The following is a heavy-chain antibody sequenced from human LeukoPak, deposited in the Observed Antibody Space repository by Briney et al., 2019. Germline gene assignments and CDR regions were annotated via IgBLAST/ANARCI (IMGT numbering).Heavy chain of an antibody. J-gene: IGHJ4*02. Sequence: GGSLRLSCAASGFTFSSYAMHWVRQAPGKGLEWVAVISYDGSNKYYADSVKGRFTISRDNSKNTLYLQMNSLRAEDTAVYYCARDGRDDFWSGYYFDYWGQGTLVTVPS. CDR3: ARDGRDDFWSGYYFDY. CDR1: GFTFSSYA. V-gene: IGHV3-30*04. CDR2: ISYDGSNK. D-gene: IGHD3-3*01.